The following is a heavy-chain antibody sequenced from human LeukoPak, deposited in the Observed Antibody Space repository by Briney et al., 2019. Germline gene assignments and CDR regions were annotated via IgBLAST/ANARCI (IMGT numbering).Heavy chain of an antibody. V-gene: IGHV1-2*02. Sequence: ASVKVSCKASGYTFTGYYMHWVRQAPGQGLEWMGWINPNSGGTNYAQKFQGRVTMTRDTSISTAYMELNRLRSDDTAVYYCARDGYSSSSLDYWGLGTLVTVSS. J-gene: IGHJ4*02. CDR3: ARDGYSSSSLDY. D-gene: IGHD6-6*01. CDR2: INPNSGGT. CDR1: GYTFTGYY.